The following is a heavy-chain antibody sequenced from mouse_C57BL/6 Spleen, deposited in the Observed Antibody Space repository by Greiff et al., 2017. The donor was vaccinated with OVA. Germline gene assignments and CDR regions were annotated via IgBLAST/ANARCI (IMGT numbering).Heavy chain of an antibody. CDR1: GFNIKDYY. V-gene: IGHV14-2*01. J-gene: IGHJ3*01. Sequence: VQLKESGAELVKPGASVKLSCTASGFNIKDYYMHWVKQRTEQGLEWIGRIDPEDGETKYDPKFQGKATITADTSSNPAYLQLSSLTSEDTAVYYSTRSSSRTWFADWGQGTLVTVSA. D-gene: IGHD6-1*01. CDR3: TRSSSRTWFAD. CDR2: IDPEDGET.